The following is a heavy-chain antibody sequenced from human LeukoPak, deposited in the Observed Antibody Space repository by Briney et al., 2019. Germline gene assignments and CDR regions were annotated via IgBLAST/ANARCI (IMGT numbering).Heavy chain of an antibody. V-gene: IGHV3-23*01. CDR3: ARLAYYGSGSYWP. J-gene: IGHJ5*02. CDR2: ISVSGGNT. CDR1: GFSFSSYA. Sequence: GGSPRLSCAASGFSFSSYALSWVRQAPGKGLEWVSSISVSGGNTNYADSVKGRFTISRDNYKNTLYLQMNSLRVEDTAVYYCARLAYYGSGSYWPWGQGTLVTVSS. D-gene: IGHD3-10*01.